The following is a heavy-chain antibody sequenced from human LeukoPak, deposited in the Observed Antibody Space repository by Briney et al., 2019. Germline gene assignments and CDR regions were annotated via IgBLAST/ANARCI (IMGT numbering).Heavy chain of an antibody. CDR3: ARGFSGTWFDY. Sequence: PGGSLRLSCAASGFTFSSYTMNWVRQAPGKGLEWVSSITSSSSYIYYADSVKGRFTISRDNTKNSLYLQMNGLRAEDTAVYCCARGFSGTWFDYWGQGTLVTVSS. CDR2: ITSSSSYI. J-gene: IGHJ4*02. V-gene: IGHV3-21*01. D-gene: IGHD6-13*01. CDR1: GFTFSSYT.